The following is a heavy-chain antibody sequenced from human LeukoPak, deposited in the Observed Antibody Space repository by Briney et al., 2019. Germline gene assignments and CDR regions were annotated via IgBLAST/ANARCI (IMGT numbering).Heavy chain of an antibody. J-gene: IGHJ4*02. CDR3: ATGGNSFFDH. D-gene: IGHD1-1*01. Sequence: PGGSLRLSCAASGFTVSRNYMTWIRQVPGKGLEWVSVIYGGGTTLYANSVKGRFTIFRDSSKNTLSLQVNSLRVEDTAVYYCATGGNSFFDHWGQGTLVTVSS. CDR1: GFTVSRNY. V-gene: IGHV3-66*02. CDR2: IYGGGTT.